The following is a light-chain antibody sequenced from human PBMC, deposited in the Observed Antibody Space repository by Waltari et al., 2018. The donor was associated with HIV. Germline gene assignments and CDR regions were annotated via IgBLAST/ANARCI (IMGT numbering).Light chain of an antibody. Sequence: QSALTQPPSASGSPGQSVTISCTGTSSDVGGYDFVSWYHHRAGKVPKLIIYDVTKRPSGVPDRFSGSKSGNTASLTVSGLRAEDEADYYCTSYAGDTNYLVFGTGTKVTVL. J-gene: IGLJ1*01. CDR3: TSYAGDTNYLV. CDR1: SSDVGGYDF. CDR2: DVT. V-gene: IGLV2-8*01.